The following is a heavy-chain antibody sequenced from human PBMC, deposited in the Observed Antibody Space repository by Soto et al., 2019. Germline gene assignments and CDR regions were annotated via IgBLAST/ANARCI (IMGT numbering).Heavy chain of an antibody. J-gene: IGHJ6*02. V-gene: IGHV3-30*18. CDR1: GFTFSSYG. CDR3: AKVVGYCSSTSCYRYYYYGMDV. D-gene: IGHD2-2*01. CDR2: ISYDGSNK. Sequence: PGGSLRLSCAASGFTFSSYGMHWVRQAPGKGLEWVAVISYDGSNKYYADSVKGRFTISRDNSKNTLYLQMNSLRAEDTAVYYCAKVVGYCSSTSCYRYYYYGMDVWGQGTTVTVYS.